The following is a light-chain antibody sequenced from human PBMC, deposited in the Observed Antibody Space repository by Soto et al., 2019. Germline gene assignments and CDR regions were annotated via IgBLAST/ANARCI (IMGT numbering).Light chain of an antibody. J-gene: IGKJ1*01. Sequence: DIRMTQSPSSLSASVGDRVTITCQASQDVSNYLNWYQQKLGKSPKLLIYDASNLETGVPSRFSGSGSGTDFTFTIRSLQPEDFATYYCQQYRTFCQGTKVDIK. CDR3: QQYRT. CDR2: DAS. V-gene: IGKV1-33*01. CDR1: QDVSNY.